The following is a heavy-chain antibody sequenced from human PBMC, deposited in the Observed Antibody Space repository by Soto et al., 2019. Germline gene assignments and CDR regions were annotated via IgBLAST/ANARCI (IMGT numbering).Heavy chain of an antibody. CDR2: ITGNGGST. J-gene: IGHJ4*02. Sequence: HLLESGGGLVQPGGSLRLSCAASGFTFSNYAMSWVRQAPGKGLEWVSLITGNGGSTYYADSVQGRFTISRDNSXTXLXXQMNGLRADDTALYYCAKGEAAYCYGPTRGGHFDYWGQGTLVSVSS. CDR3: AKGEAAYCYGPTRGGHFDY. CDR1: GFTFSNYA. D-gene: IGHD2-21*01. V-gene: IGHV3-23*01.